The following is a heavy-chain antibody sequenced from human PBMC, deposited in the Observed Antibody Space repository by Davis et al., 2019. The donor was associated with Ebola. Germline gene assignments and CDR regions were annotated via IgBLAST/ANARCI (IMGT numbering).Heavy chain of an antibody. CDR3: VRSRGY. J-gene: IGHJ4*02. CDR1: GFTFSTYS. V-gene: IGHV3-21*01. D-gene: IGHD3-10*01. Sequence: GGSLRLSCAASGFTFSTYSMNWVRQSPGKGSEWVSSITSGSTFIYYADSVKGRFTISRDDAKNSLYLQMNSLTAGDTAVYYCVRSRGYWGQGTLVTVSS. CDR2: ITSGSTFI.